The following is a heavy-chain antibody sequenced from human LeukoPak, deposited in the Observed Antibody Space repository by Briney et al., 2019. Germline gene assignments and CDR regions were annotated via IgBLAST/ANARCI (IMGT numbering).Heavy chain of an antibody. CDR2: ISASGVST. J-gene: IGHJ4*02. Sequence: GGSLRLSCAASGFTFSTYAISWVRQAPGKGVEGVSAISASGVSTYYADSVKGRFTISRDISKNTLYLQMNSLRADDTAVYYCAKGGSSGWYEHIDYWGQGTLVTVSS. CDR1: GFTFSTYA. V-gene: IGHV3-23*01. CDR3: AKGGSSGWYEHIDY. D-gene: IGHD6-19*01.